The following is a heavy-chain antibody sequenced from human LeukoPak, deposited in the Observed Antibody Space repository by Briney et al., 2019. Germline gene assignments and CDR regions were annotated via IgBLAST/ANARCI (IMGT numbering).Heavy chain of an antibody. CDR1: GFTFSSYA. CDR3: TTQHSGWYYNFLVIDY. J-gene: IGHJ4*02. D-gene: IGHD6-19*01. Sequence: PGGSLRLSCAASGFTFSSYAMSWVRQAPGKGLEWVGRIKSKTDGGTTDYAAPVKGRFTISRDDSKNTLYLQMNSLKTEDTAVYYCTTQHSGWYYNFLVIDYWGQGTLVTVSS. V-gene: IGHV3-15*01. CDR2: IKSKTDGGTT.